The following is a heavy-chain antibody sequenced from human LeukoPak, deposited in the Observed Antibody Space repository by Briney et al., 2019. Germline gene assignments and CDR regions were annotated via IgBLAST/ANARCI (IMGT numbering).Heavy chain of an antibody. Sequence: PGGSLRLSCAASGFTFSSYEMNWVRQAPGKGLEWVSSISSSSSYIYYADSVKGRFTISRDNAKNSLYLQMNSLRAEDTAVYYCARGLLYYYDSSGPPGYWGQGTLVTVSS. CDR1: GFTFSSYE. D-gene: IGHD3-22*01. CDR3: ARGLLYYYDSSGPPGY. V-gene: IGHV3-21*01. J-gene: IGHJ4*02. CDR2: ISSSSSYI.